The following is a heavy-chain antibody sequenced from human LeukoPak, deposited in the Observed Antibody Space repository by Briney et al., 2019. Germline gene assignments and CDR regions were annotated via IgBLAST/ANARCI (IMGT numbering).Heavy chain of an antibody. CDR1: GFTFSSYT. V-gene: IGHV3-21*04. CDR3: VRGSEGYQLLKGFDY. Sequence: PGGSLRLSCAASGFTFSSYTLNWVRQAPGEGLEWVSSVSHSSAYIYYADSVKGRFTTSRDNAKNSTYLQFNSLRAHDTADYYLVRGSEGYQLLKGFDYWGRGTVVSVSS. J-gene: IGHJ4*02. D-gene: IGHD2-2*01. CDR2: VSHSSAYI.